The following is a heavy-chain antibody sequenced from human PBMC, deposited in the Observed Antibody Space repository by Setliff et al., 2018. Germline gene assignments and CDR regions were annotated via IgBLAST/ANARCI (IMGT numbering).Heavy chain of an antibody. Sequence: LRLSCAASGFTFNNYAMTWVRQAPGKGLEWVSSISDSGGSTYYADSVKGRFTISRDNSKSTLYLQMLSLRAEDTAVYYCAKGGSTSCYTEIDYWGQGTLVTVSS. CDR3: AKGGSTSCYTEIDY. V-gene: IGHV3-23*01. D-gene: IGHD2-2*02. J-gene: IGHJ4*02. CDR2: ISDSGGST. CDR1: GFTFNNYA.